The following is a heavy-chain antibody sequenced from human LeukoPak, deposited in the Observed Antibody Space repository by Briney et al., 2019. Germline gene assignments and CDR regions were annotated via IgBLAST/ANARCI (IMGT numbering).Heavy chain of an antibody. CDR2: ISAYNDNT. V-gene: IGHV1-18*01. CDR3: ASLDIVVVPAAPSHP. Sequence: ASVKVSCKASGYTFTRYGITWVRQAPGQGLEWMGWISAYNDNTKYAQKVQGRVTMTTDTSTSTAYMELRSLRSDDTAVYYCASLDIVVVPAAPSHPWGQGTLVTVSS. CDR1: GYTFTRYG. J-gene: IGHJ5*02. D-gene: IGHD2-2*03.